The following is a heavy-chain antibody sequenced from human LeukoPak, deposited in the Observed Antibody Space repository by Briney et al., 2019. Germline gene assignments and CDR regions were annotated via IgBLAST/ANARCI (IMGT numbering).Heavy chain of an antibody. Sequence: HPGRSLRLSCAASGFTFSSYGMHWVRQAPGKGLEWVAVISYDGSNKYYADSVKGRFTISRDNSKNTLYLQMNSLRAEDTAVYYCAKEYYGMDVWGQGTTVTVSS. CDR3: AKEYYGMDV. V-gene: IGHV3-30*18. J-gene: IGHJ6*02. CDR1: GFTFSSYG. CDR2: ISYDGSNK.